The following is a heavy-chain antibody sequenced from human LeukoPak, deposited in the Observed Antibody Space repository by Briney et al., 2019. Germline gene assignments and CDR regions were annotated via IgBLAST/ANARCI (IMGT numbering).Heavy chain of an antibody. CDR1: GGSISSYY. D-gene: IGHD4/OR15-4a*01. Sequence: SETLSLTCTVSGGSISSYYWSWIRQPPGKGLEWIGYIYYSGSTNYNPSLKSRVTISVDTSKNQFSLKLSSVTAADTAVYYCARKVLTTYNRFDPWGQGTLVTVSS. V-gene: IGHV4-59*08. CDR3: ARKVLTTYNRFDP. J-gene: IGHJ5*02. CDR2: IYYSGST.